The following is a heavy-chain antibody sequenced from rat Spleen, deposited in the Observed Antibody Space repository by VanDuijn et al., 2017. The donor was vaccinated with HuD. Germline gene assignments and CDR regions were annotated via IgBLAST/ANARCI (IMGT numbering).Heavy chain of an antibody. V-gene: IGHV3-3*01. CDR2: INSAGST. J-gene: IGHJ3*01. D-gene: IGHD1-12*02. CDR1: GYSITSSYR. Sequence: EVQLQESGPGLVKPSQSLSLTCSVPGYSITSSYRWNWIRKFPGNRLEWMGYINSAGSTNYKPSLKSRISISRDASKNQFFLQVDSVTTEDTATYYCARSDGTHYYLPFADWGQGTLVTVSS. CDR3: ARSDGTHYYLPFAD.